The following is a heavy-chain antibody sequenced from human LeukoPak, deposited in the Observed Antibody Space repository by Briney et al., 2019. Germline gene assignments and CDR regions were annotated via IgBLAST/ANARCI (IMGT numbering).Heavy chain of an antibody. V-gene: IGHV3-15*01. CDR2: IKSKTDSGTT. D-gene: IGHD4-17*01. CDR1: GFTFSSNS. CDR3: TTGYGVGEHDY. Sequence: GGSLRLSCAASGFTFSSNSMNWVRQAPGKGLEWVGRIKSKTDSGTTDYAAPVKGRFTISRDDSKNTLYLQMNSLKTEDTAVYYCTTGYGVGEHDYWGQGTLVTVSS. J-gene: IGHJ4*02.